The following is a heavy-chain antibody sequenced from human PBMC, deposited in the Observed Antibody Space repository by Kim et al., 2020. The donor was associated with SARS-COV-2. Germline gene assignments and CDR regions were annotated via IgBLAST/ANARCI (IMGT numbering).Heavy chain of an antibody. CDR2: IYPGDSDT. CDR3: ARHGVMGSSSWSSFYYYYYGRDV. V-gene: IGHV5-51*01. Sequence: GESLKISCKGSGYSFTNYWIGWVRQMPGKGLEWMGIIYPGDSDTRYSPSFQGQVTISADRSITTAYLQWSSLRASDTAMYYCARHGVMGSSSWSSFYYYYYGRDVWGQGTTVTVSS. D-gene: IGHD6-13*01. CDR1: GYSFTNYW. J-gene: IGHJ6*02.